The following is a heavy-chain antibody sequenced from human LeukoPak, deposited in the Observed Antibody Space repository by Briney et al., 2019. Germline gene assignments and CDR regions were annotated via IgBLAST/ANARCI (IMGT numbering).Heavy chain of an antibody. CDR2: FDPEDGET. D-gene: IGHD6-13*01. J-gene: IGHJ5*02. Sequence: ASVNVSLTFSASTLTYFSMHWVRQAHAPGLEWMGGFDPEDGETIYAQKFQGRVTMTEDTSTDKAYMELSSLRSEDTAVYYCATVQYSSSWHWFDPWGQGTLVTVYS. CDR3: ATVQYSSSWHWFDP. CDR1: ASTLTYFS. V-gene: IGHV1-24*01.